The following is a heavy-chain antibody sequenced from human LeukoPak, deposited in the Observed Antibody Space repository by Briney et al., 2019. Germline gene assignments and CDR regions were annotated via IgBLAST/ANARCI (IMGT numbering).Heavy chain of an antibody. V-gene: IGHV3-66*01. CDR3: ALERELERNWFDP. CDR2: IYSGGTGGST. D-gene: IGHD1-1*01. Sequence: PGGSLRLSCAASGFSVSSNYMSWVRQAPGKGLEWVSVIYSGGTGGSTYYADSVKGRFAISRDDSKNTLYLQMNSLRAEDTAVYYWALERELERNWFDPWAQGTLVIVSS. CDR1: GFSVSSNY. J-gene: IGHJ5*02.